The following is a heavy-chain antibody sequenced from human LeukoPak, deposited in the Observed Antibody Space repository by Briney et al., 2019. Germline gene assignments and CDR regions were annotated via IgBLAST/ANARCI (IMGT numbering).Heavy chain of an antibody. V-gene: IGHV3-49*03. CDR2: IRSKAYGGTT. J-gene: IGHJ4*02. CDR1: GYTFGDYA. Sequence: GGSLRLSCTASGYTFGDYAMSWFRQAPRQGLEWVGLIRSKAYGGTTEYAASVKGRFTISRDDSKSIAYLQMNSLKTEDTAMYYCTRAMGGYSYGTHFDYWGQGTLVTVSS. D-gene: IGHD5-18*01. CDR3: TRAMGGYSYGTHFDY.